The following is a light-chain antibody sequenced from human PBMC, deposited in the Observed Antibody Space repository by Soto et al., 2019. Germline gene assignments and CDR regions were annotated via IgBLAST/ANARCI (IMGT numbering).Light chain of an antibody. Sequence: EIVMTQSPATLSVSPGERATLSCRASQTVSSNLAWYQQKPGQAPRLLIYRASTRATGIPARFSGSGSGTDFTLTISSLQSEDVAVYYCHQYSNWPRTFGQGTKVEIK. CDR1: QTVSSN. J-gene: IGKJ1*01. V-gene: IGKV3-15*01. CDR2: RAS. CDR3: HQYSNWPRT.